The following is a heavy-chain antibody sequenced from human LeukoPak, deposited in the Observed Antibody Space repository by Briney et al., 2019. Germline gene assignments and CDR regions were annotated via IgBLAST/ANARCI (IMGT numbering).Heavy chain of an antibody. J-gene: IGHJ3*02. CDR1: GGSISNYY. CDR2: IYTSAST. Sequence: NPSETLSLTCTVSGGSISNYYWSWIRQPAGKGLEWIGRIYTSASTNYNPSLKSRVTLSLDASKNQFSLKLSSATAADTAVYYCARGRYCTATDCWGGDAFDIWGQGTVVTVSS. D-gene: IGHD2-8*02. CDR3: ARGRYCTATDCWGGDAFDI. V-gene: IGHV4-4*07.